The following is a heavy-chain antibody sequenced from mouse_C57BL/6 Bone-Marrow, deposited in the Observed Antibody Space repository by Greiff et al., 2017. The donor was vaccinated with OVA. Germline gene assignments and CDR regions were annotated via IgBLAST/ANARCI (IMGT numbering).Heavy chain of an antibody. D-gene: IGHD2-4*01. V-gene: IGHV1-54*01. CDR1: GYAFTNYL. Sequence: VQRVESGAELVRPGTSVKVSCKASGYAFTNYLIEWVKQRPGQGLEWIGVINPGSGGTNYNEKFKGKATLTADKSSSTAYMQLSSLTSEDSAVYFCARSGYDYDNYWGQGTTLTVSS. CDR3: ARSGYDYDNY. J-gene: IGHJ2*01. CDR2: INPGSGGT.